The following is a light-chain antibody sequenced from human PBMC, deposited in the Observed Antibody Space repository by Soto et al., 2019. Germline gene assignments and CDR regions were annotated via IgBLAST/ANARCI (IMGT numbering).Light chain of an antibody. Sequence: QSALTQPASVSGSPGQSITISCTGTSSDVGAYKDVSWYQQHPGKAPKLMIYEVSNRPSGVSNRFSGSKSGNTASLTISGLQAEDEADYYCTSFTSSNTWVFGGGTKVTVL. CDR1: SSDVGAYKD. J-gene: IGLJ3*02. V-gene: IGLV2-14*01. CDR2: EVS. CDR3: TSFTSSNTWV.